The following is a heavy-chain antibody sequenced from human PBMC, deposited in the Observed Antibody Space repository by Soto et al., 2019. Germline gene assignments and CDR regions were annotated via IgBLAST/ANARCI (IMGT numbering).Heavy chain of an antibody. D-gene: IGHD3-10*01. CDR1: GYTFTSYA. CDR3: ATSTMVRGVIIPHPFDY. V-gene: IGHV1-3*04. J-gene: IGHJ4*02. Sequence: ASVEVSCKASGYTFTSYAMHWVRQAPGQRLEWMGWINTGNGHTKYSQKFQGRVTITRDTSASTAYMELSSLRSEDTAVYYCATSTMVRGVIIPHPFDYWGQGTLVTVPS. CDR2: INTGNGHT.